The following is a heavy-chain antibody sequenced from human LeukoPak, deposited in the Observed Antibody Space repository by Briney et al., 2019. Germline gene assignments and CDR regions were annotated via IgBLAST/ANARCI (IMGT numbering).Heavy chain of an antibody. CDR3: ARGRGDY. V-gene: IGHV4-34*01. CDR1: GGSFSGYY. CDR2: INHSGST. Sequence: PSETLSLTCAVYGGSFSGYYWSWIRQPPGKGLEWIGEINHSGSTNYNPSLESRVTISVDTSKNQFSLKLSSVTAADTAVYYCARGRGDYWGQGTLVTVSS. J-gene: IGHJ4*02.